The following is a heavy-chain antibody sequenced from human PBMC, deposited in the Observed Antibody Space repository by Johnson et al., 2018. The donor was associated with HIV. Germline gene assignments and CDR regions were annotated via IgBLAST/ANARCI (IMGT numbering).Heavy chain of an antibody. CDR2: IKQDGSEK. V-gene: IGHV3-7*03. CDR3: AREGTGNAFDI. D-gene: IGHD7-27*01. CDR1: GFTFDDYA. Sequence: VQLVESGGGLVKPGGSLRLSCAASGFTFDDYAMHWVRQAPGKGLEWVANIKQDGSEKYYVDSVKGRFTISRDNSRNSLYRQMNRLRAEDTAVYFCAREGTGNAFDIWGQGTMVTVSS. J-gene: IGHJ3*02.